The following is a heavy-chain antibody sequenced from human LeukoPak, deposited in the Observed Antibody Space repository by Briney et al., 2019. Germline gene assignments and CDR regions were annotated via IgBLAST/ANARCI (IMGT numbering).Heavy chain of an antibody. Sequence: SGGSLRLSCAASGFTFSSYAMHWVRQAPGKGLEWVAVISYDGSNKYYADSVKGRFTISRDSSKNTLYLQMNSLRAEDTAVYYCARVIPGPGDTAMVPWGQGTLVTVSS. CDR1: GFTFSSYA. D-gene: IGHD5-18*01. J-gene: IGHJ5*02. CDR2: ISYDGSNK. CDR3: ARVIPGPGDTAMVP. V-gene: IGHV3-30*04.